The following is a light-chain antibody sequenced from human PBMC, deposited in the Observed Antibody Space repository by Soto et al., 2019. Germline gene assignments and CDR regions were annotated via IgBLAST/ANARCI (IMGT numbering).Light chain of an antibody. J-gene: IGKJ2*01. Sequence: EIVMTQSPATLSVSPGERASISCRASQVVCSTLAWYQQTAGQAPRLLIYGASTRATGIPARFSGSGSGTEFTLTISSLQAEDFAVYSCQQYTSWPYTFGQGTKLEIK. V-gene: IGKV3-15*01. CDR1: QVVCST. CDR3: QQYTSWPYT. CDR2: GAS.